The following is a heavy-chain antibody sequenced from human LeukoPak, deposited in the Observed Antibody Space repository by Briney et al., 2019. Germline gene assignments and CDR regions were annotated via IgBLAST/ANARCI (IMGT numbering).Heavy chain of an antibody. Sequence: GGSLRLSCAASGFTFSSYAMSWVRQAPGKGLEWVSAISGSGGSTYYADSVKGRFTISRDNSKHTLYLQMNSLRAEDTAVYYCAKDPVIVGATPHFDYWGQGTLVTVSS. D-gene: IGHD1-26*01. V-gene: IGHV3-23*01. J-gene: IGHJ4*02. CDR3: AKDPVIVGATPHFDY. CDR2: ISGSGGST. CDR1: GFTFSSYA.